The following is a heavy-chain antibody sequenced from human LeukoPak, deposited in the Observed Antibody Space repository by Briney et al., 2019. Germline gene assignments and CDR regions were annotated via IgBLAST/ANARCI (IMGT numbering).Heavy chain of an antibody. D-gene: IGHD1-20*01. CDR2: ISDSGGNT. CDR3: AKELRSISATTGFDY. J-gene: IGHJ4*02. CDR1: GFTFSNFH. V-gene: IGHV3-23*01. Sequence: GGSLRLSCAASGFTFSNFHMTWVRQSPGKGLEWVSAISDSGGNTWYADSVKGRFTISRDNSKNTVYLQMNSLRAEDTAVYYCAKELRSISATTGFDYWGQGALVTVSS.